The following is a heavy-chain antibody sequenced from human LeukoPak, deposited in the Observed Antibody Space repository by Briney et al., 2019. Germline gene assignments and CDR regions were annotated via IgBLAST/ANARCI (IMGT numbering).Heavy chain of an antibody. CDR2: IRGTGGIT. J-gene: IGHJ5*02. Sequence: GGSLRLSCAASGFTFSNYAMSWVRQAPGKGLEWVSAIRGTGGITYYAESVKGRFTISRDNSKNTLYLQMNSLRVEDTAAYYCAKESGYAPPAWFDPWGQGTLVTVSS. CDR1: GFTFSNYA. CDR3: AKESGYAPPAWFDP. V-gene: IGHV3-23*01. D-gene: IGHD2-2*01.